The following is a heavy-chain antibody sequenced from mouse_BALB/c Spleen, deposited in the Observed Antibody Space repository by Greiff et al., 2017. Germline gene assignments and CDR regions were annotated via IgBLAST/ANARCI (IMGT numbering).Heavy chain of an antibody. V-gene: IGHV5-4*02. CDR2: ISDGGSYT. CDR1: GFTFSDYY. D-gene: IGHD2-14*01. CDR3: ATDHYRYAMDY. J-gene: IGHJ4*01. Sequence: EVQLVESGGGLVKPGGSLKLSCAASGFTFSDYYMYWVRQTPEKRLEWVATISDGGSYTYYPDSVKGRFTISRDNAKNNLYLQMSSLKSEDTAMYYCATDHYRYAMDYWGQGTSVTVSS.